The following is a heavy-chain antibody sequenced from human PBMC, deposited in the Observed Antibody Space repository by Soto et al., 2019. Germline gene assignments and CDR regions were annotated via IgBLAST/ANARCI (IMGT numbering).Heavy chain of an antibody. D-gene: IGHD5-12*01. CDR3: ARYPLGYSGYDGFFDY. Sequence: QVQLQESGPGLVKPSQTLSLTCTVSGGSISSGGYYWSWIRQHPGKGLEWIGYIYYSGSTYYNPSLKSRVTISVDTSKNQFSLKLSSVTAADTTVYYCARYPLGYSGYDGFFDYWGQGTLVTVSS. J-gene: IGHJ4*02. V-gene: IGHV4-31*03. CDR2: IYYSGST. CDR1: GGSISSGGYY.